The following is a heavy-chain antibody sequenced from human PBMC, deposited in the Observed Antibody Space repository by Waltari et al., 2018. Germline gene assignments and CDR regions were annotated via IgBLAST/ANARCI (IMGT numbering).Heavy chain of an antibody. CDR1: GYRLSAYY. V-gene: IGHV1-69-2*01. J-gene: IGHJ3*01. CDR2: VDPEDGET. CDR3: VTALGDRSSASRPFDV. Sequence: EVQLLQSGPELKTPGSTVKISCQVSGYRLSAYYIHWVQQAPGKGPQWMGLVDPEDGETIYAERFQGRVTITADTSTETAFMELSSLTSDDTAVYYCVTALGDRSSASRPFDVWGLGTLITVSS. D-gene: IGHD3-10*01.